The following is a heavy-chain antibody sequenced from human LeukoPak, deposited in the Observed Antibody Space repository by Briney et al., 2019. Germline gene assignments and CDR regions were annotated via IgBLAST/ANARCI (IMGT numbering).Heavy chain of an antibody. Sequence: ASVKVSCKASGDTFSSYAISWVRQAPGQGLEWMGGIIPIFGTANYAQKFQGRVTITTDESTSTAYMELSSLRSEDTAVYYCASPSSTYSSGYLYWGQGTLVTVSS. CDR2: IIPIFGTA. CDR3: ASPSSTYSSGYLY. J-gene: IGHJ4*02. V-gene: IGHV1-69*05. CDR1: GDTFSSYA. D-gene: IGHD3-22*01.